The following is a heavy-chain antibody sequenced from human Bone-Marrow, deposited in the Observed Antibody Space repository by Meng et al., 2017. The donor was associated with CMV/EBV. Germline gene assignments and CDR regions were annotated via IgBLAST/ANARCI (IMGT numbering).Heavy chain of an antibody. CDR1: GYTFTGYY. CDR3: ARGRTVTFPNFGY. Sequence: ASVKVSCKASGYTFTGYYMHWVRQAPGQGLEWMGWINPNSGGTNYAQKFQGRVTMTRDTSISTAYMELSRLRSDDTAVYYRARGRTVTFPNFGYWGQGTLVTVSS. V-gene: IGHV1-2*02. CDR2: INPNSGGT. J-gene: IGHJ4*02. D-gene: IGHD4-11*01.